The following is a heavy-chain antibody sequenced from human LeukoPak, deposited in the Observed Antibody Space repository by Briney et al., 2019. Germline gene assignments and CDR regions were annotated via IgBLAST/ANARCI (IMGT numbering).Heavy chain of an antibody. Sequence: PSESLSLTCTVYGGSISSGDDDWGWLRQPRGRGLEWFGYIDDTGRTDNMPSLKSRVVISVNRTSNQFTWKSSSVTTGESAGVYWSGESLLPYWGQGTLVTVSS. J-gene: IGHJ4*02. CDR2: IDDTGRT. D-gene: IGHD2-21*01. CDR1: GGSISSGDDD. V-gene: IGHV4-30-4*02. CDR3: SGESLLPY.